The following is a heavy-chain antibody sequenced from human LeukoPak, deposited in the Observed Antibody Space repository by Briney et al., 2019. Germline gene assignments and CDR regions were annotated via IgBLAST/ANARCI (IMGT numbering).Heavy chain of an antibody. CDR2: ISSSSSYI. V-gene: IGHV3-21*01. J-gene: IGHJ4*02. Sequence: GGSLRLSCAASGFTFSSYSMNWVCQAPGKGLEWVSSISSSSSYIYYADSVKGRFTNPRDNAKNSLYLQMNSLRAEDTAVYYCAREGGEMDYWGQGTLVTVSS. CDR1: GFTFSSYS. D-gene: IGHD3-16*01. CDR3: AREGGEMDY.